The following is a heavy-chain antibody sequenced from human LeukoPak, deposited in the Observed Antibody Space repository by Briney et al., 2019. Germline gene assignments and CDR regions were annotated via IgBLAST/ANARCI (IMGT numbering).Heavy chain of an antibody. D-gene: IGHD1-7*01. CDR1: GFTFSSYG. CDR3: ARRITGTTKSFYYYYYMDV. CDR2: IWYDGSNK. J-gene: IGHJ6*03. V-gene: IGHV3-33*01. Sequence: GGSLRLSCAASGFTFSSYGIHWVRQAPGKGLEWVAVIWYDGSNKYYADSVKGRFTISRDNSKNTLYLQMSSLIAEDTALYYCARRITGTTKSFYYYYYMDVWGKGTTVTVSS.